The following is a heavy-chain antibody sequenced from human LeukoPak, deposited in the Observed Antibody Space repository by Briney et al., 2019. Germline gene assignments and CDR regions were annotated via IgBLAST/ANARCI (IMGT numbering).Heavy chain of an antibody. CDR3: ARGQHDYSNHYYYYYYMDV. CDR1: GGSISSGSYY. CDR2: IYTSGST. D-gene: IGHD4-11*01. V-gene: IGHV4-61*02. Sequence: SQTLSLTCTVSGGSISSGSYYWSWIRQPAGKGLEWIGRIYTSGSTNYNPSLKSRVTISVDTSKNQFSLKLSSVTAADTAVYYCARGQHDYSNHYYYYYYMDVWGKGTTVTVSS. J-gene: IGHJ6*03.